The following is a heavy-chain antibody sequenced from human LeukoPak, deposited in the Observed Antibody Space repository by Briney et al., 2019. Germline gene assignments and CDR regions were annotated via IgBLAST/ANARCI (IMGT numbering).Heavy chain of an antibody. CDR2: INGSGGTT. CDR3: ARDFGFQMIVVAVGAFDI. CDR1: GFTFSSYA. V-gene: IGHV3-23*01. J-gene: IGHJ3*02. Sequence: GGSLRFSCAASGFTFSSYAMSWVRQAPGKGLEWVSDINGSGGTTYYADSVKGRFTISRDNAKNSLYLQMNSLRAEDTAVYYCARDFGFQMIVVAVGAFDIWGQGTMVTVSS. D-gene: IGHD3-22*01.